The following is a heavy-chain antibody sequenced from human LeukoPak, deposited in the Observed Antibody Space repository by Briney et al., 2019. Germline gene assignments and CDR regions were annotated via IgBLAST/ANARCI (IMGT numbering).Heavy chain of an antibody. CDR3: ARGTYIVATNYAFDI. J-gene: IGHJ3*02. CDR2: IWYDGSNK. CDR1: GFTFSSYG. Sequence: GRSLRLSCAASGFTFSSYGMHWVRQAPGKGLEWEAVIWYDGSNKYYTDSVKGRFTISRDNSKNTLYLQMNSLRAEDTAVYYCARGTYIVATNYAFDIWGQGTMVTVSS. V-gene: IGHV3-33*01. D-gene: IGHD5-12*01.